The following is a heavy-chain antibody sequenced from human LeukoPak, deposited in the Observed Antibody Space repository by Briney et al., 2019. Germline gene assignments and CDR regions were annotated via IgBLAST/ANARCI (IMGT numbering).Heavy chain of an antibody. CDR1: GFTFSISW. CDR3: ARAPYYYAPFDI. J-gene: IGHJ3*02. Sequence: GGFLRLSCAASGFTFSISWMSWVRQAPGKGLEWVANIKPDGSVKYYVDSVRGRFIISRDNAKNSLHLQMNSLRAEDTAVYHCARAPYYYAPFDIWGQGTMVTVSS. D-gene: IGHD3-10*01. V-gene: IGHV3-7*01. CDR2: IKPDGSVK.